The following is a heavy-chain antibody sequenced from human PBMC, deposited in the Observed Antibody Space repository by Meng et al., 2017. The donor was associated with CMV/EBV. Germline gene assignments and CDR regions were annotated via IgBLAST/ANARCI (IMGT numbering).Heavy chain of an antibody. CDR1: GYTFTGYY. D-gene: IGHD6-13*01. CDR2: ISPNTGDT. V-gene: IGHV1-2*02. CDR3: AGVEGSAATATD. Sequence: ASVKVSCKASGYTFTGYYMHWVRQAPGQGLEWVGRISPNTGDTFYGQKFQGRVTVTSDTSITTAFMELRGLRSDDTAVYYCAGVEGSAATATDWGQGTLVAVSS. J-gene: IGHJ1*01.